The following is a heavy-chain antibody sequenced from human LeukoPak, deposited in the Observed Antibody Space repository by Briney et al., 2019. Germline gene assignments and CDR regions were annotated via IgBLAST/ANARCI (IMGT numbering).Heavy chain of an antibody. CDR1: GGSFRGYY. J-gene: IGHJ5*02. Sequence: SETLSLTRAVYGGSFRGYYWSWIRQPPGKGLEWIGEINHSGSTNYNPSLKSRVTISVDTSKNQFSLRLSSVTAADTAVYYCARAGGYLSNWFDPWGQGTLVTVSS. D-gene: IGHD3-22*01. CDR3: ARAGGYLSNWFDP. CDR2: INHSGST. V-gene: IGHV4-34*01.